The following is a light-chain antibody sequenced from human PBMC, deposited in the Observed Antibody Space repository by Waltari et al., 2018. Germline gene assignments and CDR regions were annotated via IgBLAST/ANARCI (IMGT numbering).Light chain of an antibody. CDR1: QSVGRS. CDR3: QHYVRLPVT. J-gene: IGKJ1*01. CDR2: GAA. V-gene: IGKV3-20*01. Sequence: EIVLTQSPGTTSLSPGERVTLSCSASQSVGRSLAWYQQKPGQAPRLLIYGAASRAAGIPDRFSGSGSWTDFSLTIRRLAPDYLSVYYCQHYVRLPVTFGQGTKVEI.